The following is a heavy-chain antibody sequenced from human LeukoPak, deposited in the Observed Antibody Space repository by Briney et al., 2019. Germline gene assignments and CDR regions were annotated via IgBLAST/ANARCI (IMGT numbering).Heavy chain of an antibody. CDR3: ASNIVVVPAAMRATRYYMDV. Sequence: GASVKVSCKASGYTFTGYYMHWVRQAPGQGLGWMGWINPNSGGTNYAQKFQGRVTMTRDTSISTAYMELSRLRSDDTAVYYCASNIVVVPAAMRATRYYMDVWGKGTTVTVCS. CDR2: INPNSGGT. J-gene: IGHJ6*03. V-gene: IGHV1-2*02. CDR1: GYTFTGYY. D-gene: IGHD2-2*01.